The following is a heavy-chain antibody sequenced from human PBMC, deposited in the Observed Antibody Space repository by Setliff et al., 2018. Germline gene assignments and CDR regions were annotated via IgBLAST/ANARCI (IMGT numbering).Heavy chain of an antibody. CDR1: GFTFSDST. D-gene: IGHD3-10*01. Sequence: LRLSCAASGFTFSDSTMHWVRQAPGKGLEWVANIKQDGSEKYYVDSVKGRFTIARDNSKNTLYLEMSSLRAEDTAVYYCARDHAYGSRFYYYYYGMDGWGQGTTVTVSS. V-gene: IGHV3-7*01. CDR3: ARDHAYGSRFYYYYYGMDG. CDR2: IKQDGSEK. J-gene: IGHJ6*02.